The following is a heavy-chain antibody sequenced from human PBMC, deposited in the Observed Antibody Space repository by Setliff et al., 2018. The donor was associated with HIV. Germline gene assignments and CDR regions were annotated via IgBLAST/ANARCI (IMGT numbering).Heavy chain of an antibody. CDR2: IYTSGST. Sequence: PSETLSLTCTVSGGSISGYYWSWIRQSPGKGLEWIGCIYTSGSTKYNPSLKSRVTISLDSSRNQFSLRLSSVTAADTAVYYCARHRYYDILFDPWGQGTLVTVSS. D-gene: IGHD3-9*01. J-gene: IGHJ5*02. CDR3: ARHRYYDILFDP. CDR1: GGSISGYY. V-gene: IGHV4-59*08.